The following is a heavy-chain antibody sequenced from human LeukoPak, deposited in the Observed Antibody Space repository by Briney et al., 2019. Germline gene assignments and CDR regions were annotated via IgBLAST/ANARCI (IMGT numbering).Heavy chain of an antibody. J-gene: IGHJ4*02. CDR2: INWNGGST. CDR3: ARGGSYYGSGSPLDY. D-gene: IGHD3-10*01. CDR1: GFTFDDYG. Sequence: GGSLRLSCAASGFTFDDYGMSWVRQAPGKGLEWVSGINWNGGSTGYADSVKGRFTISRDNAKNSLYLQMNSLRAEDTALYHCARGGSYYGSGSPLDYWGQGTLVTVSS. V-gene: IGHV3-20*01.